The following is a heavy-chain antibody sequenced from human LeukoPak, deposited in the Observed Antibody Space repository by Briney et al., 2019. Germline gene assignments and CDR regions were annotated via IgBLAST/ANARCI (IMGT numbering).Heavy chain of an antibody. CDR3: ARHEVKWELPHVALRWYFDL. CDR2: IYYSGST. V-gene: IGHV4-59*08. Sequence: SETLSLTCTVSSGSISSYYWSWIRQPPGKGLEWIGYIYYSGSTNYNPSLKSRVTISVDTSKNQFSLKLSSVTAADTAVYYCARHEVKWELPHVALRWYFDLWGRGTLVTVSS. D-gene: IGHD1-26*01. J-gene: IGHJ2*01. CDR1: SGSISSYY.